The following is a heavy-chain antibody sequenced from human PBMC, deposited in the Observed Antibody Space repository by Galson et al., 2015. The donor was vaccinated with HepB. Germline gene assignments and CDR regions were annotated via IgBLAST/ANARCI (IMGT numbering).Heavy chain of an antibody. J-gene: IGHJ4*02. CDR1: GFTFSSYG. Sequence: SLRLSCAASGFTFSSYGMHWVRQAPGKGLEWVAVIWYDGSTKYYADSVKGRFTISRDNSKNTLYLQMNSLRAEDTAVYYCARDVYSVSYFDYWGQGTLVTVSS. D-gene: IGHD1-26*01. CDR3: ARDVYSVSYFDY. CDR2: IWYDGSTK. V-gene: IGHV3-33*01.